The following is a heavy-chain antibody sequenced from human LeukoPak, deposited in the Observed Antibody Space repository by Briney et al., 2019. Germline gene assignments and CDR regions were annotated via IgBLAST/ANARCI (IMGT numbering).Heavy chain of an antibody. CDR1: GASSRHN. CDR3: ASLDGGYSEAVGH. Sequence: SETLSLTCTISGASSRHNWSWIRQPPGKGLEWIRDIYYSGSTKYNPSLKSRVTISVDASKNQFSLKLTSVTAADTAVYYCASLDGGYSEAVGHWGQGTLVTVSS. J-gene: IGHJ4*02. D-gene: IGHD4-23*01. CDR2: IYYSGST. V-gene: IGHV4-59*11.